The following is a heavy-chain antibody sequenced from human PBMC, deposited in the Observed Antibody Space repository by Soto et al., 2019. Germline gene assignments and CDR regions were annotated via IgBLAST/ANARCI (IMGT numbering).Heavy chain of an antibody. D-gene: IGHD3-16*01. CDR2: IYYSGST. V-gene: IGHV4-31*03. CDR3: ARVLPGGPDHYYGMAF. CDR1: GGSISSGGYY. Sequence: PSETLSLTCTVSGGSISSGGYYWSWIRQHPGKGLEWIGYIYYSGSTYYNPSLKSRVTISVDTSKNQFSLKLSSVTAADTAVYYCARVLPGGPDHYYGMAFWGQGTSVTVSS. J-gene: IGHJ6*02.